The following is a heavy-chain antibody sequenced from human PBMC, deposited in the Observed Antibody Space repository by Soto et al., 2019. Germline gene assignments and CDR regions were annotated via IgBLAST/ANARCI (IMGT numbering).Heavy chain of an antibody. CDR3: ARGDKLLFLYWARHDAFDI. CDR1: GYTFTSYA. V-gene: IGHV1-3*01. Sequence: ASVKVSCKASGYTFTSYAMHWVRQAPGQRLEWMGWINAGNGNTKYSQKFQGRVTITRDTSASTAYMELSSLRSEDTAVYYCARGDKLLFLYWARHDAFDIWGQGTMVTVSS. D-gene: IGHD3-3*01. J-gene: IGHJ3*02. CDR2: INAGNGNT.